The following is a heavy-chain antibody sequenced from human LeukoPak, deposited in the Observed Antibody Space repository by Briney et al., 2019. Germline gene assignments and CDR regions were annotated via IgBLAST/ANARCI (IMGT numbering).Heavy chain of an antibody. D-gene: IGHD3-16*02. CDR1: GYTFTSYG. J-gene: IGHJ6*02. V-gene: IGHV1-18*01. CDR2: ISAYNGNT. Sequence: ASVKVSCTASGYTFTSYGISWVRQAPGQGLKWMGWISAYNGNTNYAQKLQGRVTMTTDTSTSTAYMELRSLRSDDTAVYYCARGVITFGGVIVDYYYGMDVWGQGTTVTVSS. CDR3: ARGVITFGGVIVDYYYGMDV.